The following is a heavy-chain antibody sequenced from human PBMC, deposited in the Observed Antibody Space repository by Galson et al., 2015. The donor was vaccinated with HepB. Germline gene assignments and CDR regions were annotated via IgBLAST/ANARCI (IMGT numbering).Heavy chain of an antibody. J-gene: IGHJ4*02. D-gene: IGHD6-19*01. V-gene: IGHV5-51*01. Sequence: QSGAEVKKPGESLKISCKGSGYTFTRYWIAWVRQMPGKGLEWMGIIYPSDSDTTYSPSFQGQVTISADKSLSTAYLQWSNLKASDTAMYYCARPSSVWYSHFDYWGQGTLVTVSS. CDR1: GYTFTRYW. CDR2: IYPSDSDT. CDR3: ARPSSVWYSHFDY.